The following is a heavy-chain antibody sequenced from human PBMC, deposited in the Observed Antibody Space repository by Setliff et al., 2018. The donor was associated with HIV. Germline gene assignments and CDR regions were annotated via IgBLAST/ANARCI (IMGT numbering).Heavy chain of an antibody. CDR2: AHHTGYL. CDR1: GGPLTDHY. J-gene: IGHJ5*02. Sequence: SETLSLTCAVHGGPLTDHYWNWIRQSPGKGLEWIAEAHHTGYLNYNPSLKSRVTISRDPSTKQFSLKMTSMTAADTAKYFCARHRYSSSINWFDPWGQGTLVTVSS. D-gene: IGHD6-13*01. V-gene: IGHV4-34*01. CDR3: ARHRYSSSINWFDP.